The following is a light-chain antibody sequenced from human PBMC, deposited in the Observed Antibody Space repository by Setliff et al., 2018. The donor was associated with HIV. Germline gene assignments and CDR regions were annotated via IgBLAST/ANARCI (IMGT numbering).Light chain of an antibody. CDR3: SSYTSSSTYV. J-gene: IGLJ1*01. CDR1: SSDIGGYQY. CDR2: DVS. V-gene: IGLV2-14*01. Sequence: QSALTQSPSASGSPGQSVTISCTGSSSDIGGYQYVSWYQRHPGKAPKVIIYDVSKRPSGVSNRFSGPKSGNTASLTISGLQAEDEADYYCSSYTSSSTYVFGTGTKVTVL.